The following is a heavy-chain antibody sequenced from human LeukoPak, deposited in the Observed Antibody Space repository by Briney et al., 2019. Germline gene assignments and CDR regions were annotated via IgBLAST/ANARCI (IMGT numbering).Heavy chain of an antibody. CDR1: GYTFTSYD. V-gene: IGHV1-2*02. CDR3: ARGKYYFDY. CDR2: INPNSGGT. D-gene: IGHD3-10*01. J-gene: IGHJ4*02. Sequence: ASVKVSCKASGYTFTSYDINWVRQATGQGLEWMGWINPNSGGTNYAQKFQGRVTMTRDTSISTAYMELSRLRSDDTAVYYCARGKYYFDYWGQGTLVTVSS.